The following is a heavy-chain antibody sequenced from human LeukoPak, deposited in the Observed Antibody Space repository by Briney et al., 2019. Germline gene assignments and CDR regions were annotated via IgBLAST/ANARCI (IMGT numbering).Heavy chain of an antibody. D-gene: IGHD3-3*01. CDR1: GYPLTGYY. CDR2: INPNSGDT. J-gene: IGHJ4*02. Sequence: GASVKVSCKASGYPLTGYYIHWVRQAPGQGLEWMGWINPNSGDTNFAQKFQGRVTMTRDTSISTAYMELRRLRSDDTAVYYCARDFPNPFPLESGLDCWGQGTRVTVSS. V-gene: IGHV1-2*02. CDR3: ARDFPNPFPLESGLDC.